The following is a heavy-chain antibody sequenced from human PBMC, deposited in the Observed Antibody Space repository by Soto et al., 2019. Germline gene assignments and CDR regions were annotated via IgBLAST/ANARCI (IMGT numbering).Heavy chain of an antibody. Sequence: GGSLRLSCTASGFTFNNYAMSWVRQAPGKGLEWVSLISATGGGTYYADSVKGRFSISRDNSKNALYLQMNSLRAEDTAVYYCVKDRREGGNSAFYFDFWGQGAKVTVYS. CDR3: VKDRREGGNSAFYFDF. J-gene: IGHJ5*01. D-gene: IGHD3-16*01. CDR2: ISATGGGT. CDR1: GFTFNNYA. V-gene: IGHV3-23*01.